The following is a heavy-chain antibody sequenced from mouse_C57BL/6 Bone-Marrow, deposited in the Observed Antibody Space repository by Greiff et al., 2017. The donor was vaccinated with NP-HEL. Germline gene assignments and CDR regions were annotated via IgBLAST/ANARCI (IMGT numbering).Heavy chain of an antibody. J-gene: IGHJ1*03. CDR2: ISSGGSYT. CDR3: AIFTTVVALYFDV. Sequence: DVKLVESGGDLVKPGGSLKLSCAASGFTFSSYGMSWVRQTPDKRLEWVATISSGGSYTYYPDSVKGRFTISRDNAKNTLYLQMSSLKSEDTAMYYCAIFTTVVALYFDVWGTGTTVTVSS. V-gene: IGHV5-6*02. CDR1: GFTFSSYG. D-gene: IGHD1-1*01.